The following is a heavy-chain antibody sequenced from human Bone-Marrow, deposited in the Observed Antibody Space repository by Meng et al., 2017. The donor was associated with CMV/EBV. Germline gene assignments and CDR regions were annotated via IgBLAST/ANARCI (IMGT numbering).Heavy chain of an antibody. Sequence: GGSLRLSCAASGFTVSSNYMSWVRQAPGKGLEWVSVIYSGGSTYYADSVKGRFTISRDNSKNSLYLQMNSLRAEDTAVYYCARGYYDTEGYFDYWGQGTLVTVSS. J-gene: IGHJ4*02. CDR3: ARGYYDTEGYFDY. CDR1: GFTVSSNY. V-gene: IGHV3-53*01. D-gene: IGHD3-22*01. CDR2: IYSGGST.